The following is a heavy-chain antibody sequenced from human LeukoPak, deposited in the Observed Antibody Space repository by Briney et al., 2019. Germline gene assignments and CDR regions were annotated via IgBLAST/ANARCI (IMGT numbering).Heavy chain of an antibody. CDR2: ISYDGSNK. D-gene: IGHD3-22*01. Sequence: GGSLRLSCAASGFTFSSYGMHWVRQAPGKGLEWVAVISYDGSNKYYADSVKGRFTISRDNSKNTLYLQMNSLRAEDTAVYYCAKDYDSSGYYSHYFDYWGQGTLVTVSS. CDR3: AKDYDSSGYYSHYFDY. V-gene: IGHV3-30*18. J-gene: IGHJ4*02. CDR1: GFTFSSYG.